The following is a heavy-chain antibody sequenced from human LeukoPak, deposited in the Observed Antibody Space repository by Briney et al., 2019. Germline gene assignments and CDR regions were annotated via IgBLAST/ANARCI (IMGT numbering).Heavy chain of an antibody. V-gene: IGHV3-30*04. D-gene: IGHD1-26*01. CDR2: ISYDGSNK. CDR3: ARDVGLSGSYFGVYFDY. Sequence: PGGSLRLSCAASGFTFSSYAMHWVRQAPGKGLEWVAVISYDGSNKYYADSVKGRFTISRDNSKNTLYLQMNSLRAEDTAVYYCARDVGLSGSYFGVYFDYWGQGTLVTVSS. CDR1: GFTFSSYA. J-gene: IGHJ4*02.